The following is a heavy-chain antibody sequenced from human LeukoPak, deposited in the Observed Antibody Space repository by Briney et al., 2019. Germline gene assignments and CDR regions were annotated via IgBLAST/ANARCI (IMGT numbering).Heavy chain of an antibody. D-gene: IGHD1-26*01. J-gene: IGHJ4*02. CDR3: ARSAGGGSLDY. CDR1: GYTFSGYH. CDR2: INPNGGGT. V-gene: IGHV1-2*02. Sequence: ASVKVSCKASGYTFSGYHIHWVRQAPGQGLEWMGWINPNGGGTNYAQNFQGRVTLTRDTSISTAYMELSRLTSDDTAVYYCARSAGGGSLDYWGQGTLVTVSS.